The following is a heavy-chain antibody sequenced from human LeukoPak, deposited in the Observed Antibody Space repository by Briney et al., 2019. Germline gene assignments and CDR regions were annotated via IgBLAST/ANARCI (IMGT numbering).Heavy chain of an antibody. Sequence: GGSLRLSCAASGFTFNNYAMHWVRQAPGEGLEWVALISYDGSNKYYADSVKGRFTISRDNSKNTLYLQMNSLRAEDTAVYYCARDGSDYCSSTSCYYNWFDPWGQGTLVTVSS. D-gene: IGHD2-2*01. J-gene: IGHJ5*02. V-gene: IGHV3-30*01. CDR1: GFTFNNYA. CDR2: ISYDGSNK. CDR3: ARDGSDYCSSTSCYYNWFDP.